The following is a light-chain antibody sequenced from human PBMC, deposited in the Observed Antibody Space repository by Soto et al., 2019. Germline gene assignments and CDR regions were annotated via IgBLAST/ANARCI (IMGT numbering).Light chain of an antibody. CDR3: QQYYSTPRWK. J-gene: IGKJ1*01. V-gene: IGKV4-1*01. Sequence: DIVMTQSPDSLAVSLGERATINCKYSQSVLYSSNNKNYLAWYQQKPGQPPKLLIYWASTRESGVPDRFSGSGSGTDFTLTISSLQAEDVAVYYCQQYYSTPRWKFGQGTKVEIK. CDR1: QSVLYSSNNKNY. CDR2: WAS.